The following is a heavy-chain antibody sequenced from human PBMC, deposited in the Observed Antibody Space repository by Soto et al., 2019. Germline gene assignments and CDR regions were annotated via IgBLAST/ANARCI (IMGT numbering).Heavy chain of an antibody. J-gene: IGHJ4*02. CDR1: GFTFTISS. CDR3: AAVGDDYGEDVFDY. D-gene: IGHD4-17*01. V-gene: IGHV1-58*01. Sequence: SVKVSCKASGFTFTISSVQWVRQARGQRLEWIGWIVVGSGNTNYAQKFQERVTITRDMSTSTAYMELSSLRSEDTAVYYCAAVGDDYGEDVFDYWGQGTLVSVSS. CDR2: IVVGSGNT.